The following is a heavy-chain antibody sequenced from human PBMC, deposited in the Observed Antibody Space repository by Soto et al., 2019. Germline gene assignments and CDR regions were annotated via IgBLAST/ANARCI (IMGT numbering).Heavy chain of an antibody. D-gene: IGHD3-3*01. CDR3: AGDRGYYTDDAFDI. CDR1: GYTLTELS. Sequence: ASVKVSCKVSGYTLTELSMHWVRQAPGKGLEWMGGFDPEDGETIYAQKFQGRVTMTEDTSTDTAYMELSSLRSEDTAVYYCAGDRGYYTDDAFDIWGQGTMVTVSS. CDR2: FDPEDGET. V-gene: IGHV1-24*01. J-gene: IGHJ3*02.